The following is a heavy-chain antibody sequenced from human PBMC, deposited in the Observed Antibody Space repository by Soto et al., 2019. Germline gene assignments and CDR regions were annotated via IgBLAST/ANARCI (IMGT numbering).Heavy chain of an antibody. D-gene: IGHD2-2*01. CDR2: IYSDGTT. CDR1: GGSISGYY. Sequence: PSGTLSLTCTVSGGSISGYYWSWVRQPAGKGLEWVGRIYSDGTTNYSPSLKSRVTMSLDTSKEQFSLHLNSVTAADTAVYYCSRVGCSNSKCYTRGMDVRGQGTTVT. J-gene: IGHJ6*02. CDR3: SRVGCSNSKCYTRGMDV. V-gene: IGHV4-4*07.